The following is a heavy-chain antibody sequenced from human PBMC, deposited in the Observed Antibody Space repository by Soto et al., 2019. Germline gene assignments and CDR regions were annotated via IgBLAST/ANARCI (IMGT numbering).Heavy chain of an antibody. CDR1: GYSISTVFN. Sequence: LSLTCAVSGYSISTVFNWGWIRQPPGKGLEWIGSIYHSGSTYYNLSLKSRVTISADTSKNQISLKLISVTAADTALYYCARDWGTGFYHFDYWGQGTLVTVSS. V-gene: IGHV4-38-2*02. D-gene: IGHD6-19*01. J-gene: IGHJ4*02. CDR3: ARDWGTGFYHFDY. CDR2: IYHSGST.